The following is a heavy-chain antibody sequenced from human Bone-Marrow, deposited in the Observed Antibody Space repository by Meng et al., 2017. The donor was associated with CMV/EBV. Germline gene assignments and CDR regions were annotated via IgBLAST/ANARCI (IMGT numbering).Heavy chain of an antibody. D-gene: IGHD6-19*01. Sequence: QVQLHQWGAGLLKPSETLSLTCAVDGGSFSGYYWSWIRQPPGKGLEWIGEINHSGSTNYNPSLKSRVTISVDTSKNQFSLKLSSVTAADTAVYYCARAQAVAGRFCVYWGQGTLVTVSS. CDR3: ARAQAVAGRFCVY. CDR1: GGSFSGYY. J-gene: IGHJ4*02. V-gene: IGHV4-34*01. CDR2: INHSGST.